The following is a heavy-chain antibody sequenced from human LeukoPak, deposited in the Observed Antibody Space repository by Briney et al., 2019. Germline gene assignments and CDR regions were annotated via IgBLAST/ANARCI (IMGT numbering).Heavy chain of an antibody. CDR1: GYTFSGSY. J-gene: IGHJ6*03. CDR2: INPNSGDT. D-gene: IGHD2-8*01. Sequence: GASVKVSCKASGYTFSGSYIHWVRQAPGQGLEWMGRINPNSGDTNYPQKFQGRVTMTRDTSITTAYMELSSLTSVDTAVYFCARSAEHCNNGVCFTDYYLDVWGKGTTVTVSS. CDR3: ARSAEHCNNGVCFTDYYLDV. V-gene: IGHV1-2*06.